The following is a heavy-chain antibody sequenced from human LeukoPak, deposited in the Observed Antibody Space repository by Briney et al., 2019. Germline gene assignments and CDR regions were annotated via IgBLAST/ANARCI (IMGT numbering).Heavy chain of an antibody. Sequence: SVKVSCKASGGTFSSYAISWVRQAPGQGLEWMGGIIPIFGTANYAQKFQGRVTITTDESTSTAYMELSSLRSEDTAVYYCARAPYDILTGYPYYFDYWGQGTLVTVSS. CDR2: IIPIFGTA. V-gene: IGHV1-69*05. CDR1: GGTFSSYA. J-gene: IGHJ4*02. D-gene: IGHD3-9*01. CDR3: ARAPYDILTGYPYYFDY.